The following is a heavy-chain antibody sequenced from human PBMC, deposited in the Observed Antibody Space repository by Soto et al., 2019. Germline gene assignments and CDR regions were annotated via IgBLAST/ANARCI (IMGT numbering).Heavy chain of an antibody. J-gene: IGHJ4*02. CDR1: GYTFTSYN. CDR3: AMVVGATSLFDD. D-gene: IGHD1-26*01. CDR2: MNPNSGKT. V-gene: IGHV1-8*01. Sequence: ASVKVSCKASGYTFTSYNINWVRQASGQGLEWMGWMNPNSGKTGLAQQFQGRVTLTRNTSIRTAYMELSSLRPEDTAVYYCAMVVGATSLFDDWGQGTQVTVSS.